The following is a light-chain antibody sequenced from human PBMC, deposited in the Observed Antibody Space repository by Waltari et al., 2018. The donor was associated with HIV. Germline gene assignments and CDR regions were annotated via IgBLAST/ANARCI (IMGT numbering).Light chain of an antibody. CDR2: KDN. Sequence: YEVTQPPSVSVSPGQTARITCSGDALPNQFVYWYQQKTGQAPVLIIYKDNERPSGIPERFSGSSSGTMVTLVISEVQAEDEADYYCQSADSSGTWVFGGGTQLTVL. CDR1: ALPNQF. J-gene: IGLJ3*02. CDR3: QSADSSGTWV. V-gene: IGLV3-25*03.